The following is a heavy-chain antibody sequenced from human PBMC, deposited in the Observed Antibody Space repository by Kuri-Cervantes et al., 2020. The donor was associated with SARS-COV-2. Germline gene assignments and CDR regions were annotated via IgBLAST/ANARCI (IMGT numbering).Heavy chain of an antibody. J-gene: IGHJ2*01. CDR1: GGSISSGGYS. Sequence: GSLRLSCAVSGGSISSGGYSWSWIRQPAGKGLEWIGYIYYSGGTNYNPSLKSRVTISVDTSKNQFSLKLSSVTAADTAVYYCATAEDTARPWYFDLWGRGTLITVSS. CDR2: IYYSGGT. D-gene: IGHD5-18*01. V-gene: IGHV4-61*10. CDR3: ATAEDTARPWYFDL.